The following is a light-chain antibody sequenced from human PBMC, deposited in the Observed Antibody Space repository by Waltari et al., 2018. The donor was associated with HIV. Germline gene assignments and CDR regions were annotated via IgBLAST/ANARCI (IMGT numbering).Light chain of an antibody. CDR2: DTY. Sequence: QSVLTQPPSVSGAPGQRVTIACTGTRSNIGAGFDVHWYQQIPGNAPKLLIYDTYIRPSCVPDRFSGSKSGTSAARAITGLQSEDEADYYCQSYDMSQSGSLVFGGGTKLTVL. CDR1: RSNIGAGFD. J-gene: IGLJ2*01. V-gene: IGLV1-40*01. CDR3: QSYDMSQSGSLV.